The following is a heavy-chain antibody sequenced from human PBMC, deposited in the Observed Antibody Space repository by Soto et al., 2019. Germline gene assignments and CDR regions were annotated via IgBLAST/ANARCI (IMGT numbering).Heavy chain of an antibody. CDR1: GGSISSYY. J-gene: IGHJ6*03. CDR3: ARGSDTQLGGGVSPYYYYMDV. CDR2: IYYIGST. D-gene: IGHD3-16*01. Sequence: QVQLQESGPGLVKPSETLSLTCTVAGGSISSYYWSWIRQPPGKGLEWIGYIYYIGSTNYNPSLKSRVTRSVDTAKNQFSLKLSSVTAADTAVYYCARGSDTQLGGGVSPYYYYMDVWGKGTTVTVSS. V-gene: IGHV4-59*01.